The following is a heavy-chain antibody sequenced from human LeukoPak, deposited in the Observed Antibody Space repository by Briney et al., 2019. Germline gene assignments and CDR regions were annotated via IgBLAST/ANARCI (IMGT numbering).Heavy chain of an antibody. CDR3: AGGTGFIVKD. CDR2: IKQDGSEK. Sequence: GGSLRLSCAASGFTFSLYWMNWVRRAPGKGLEWVANIKQDGSEKNYVDSVKGRFTISRDSAKNSLYLQMNNLRVEDTAMYYCAGGTGFIVKDWGQGTLVTVSS. D-gene: IGHD3-9*01. CDR1: GFTFSLYW. J-gene: IGHJ4*02. V-gene: IGHV3-7*03.